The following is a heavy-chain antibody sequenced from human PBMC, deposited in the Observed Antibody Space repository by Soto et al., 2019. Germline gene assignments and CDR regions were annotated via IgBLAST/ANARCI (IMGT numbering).Heavy chain of an antibody. J-gene: IGHJ4*02. CDR1: GFIFGDHY. CDR2: IRRKDNGYTT. D-gene: IGHD2-21*02. Sequence: EVQLVESGGALVQPGGSLRLSWAASGFIFGDHYMDWVRQAPGKGLEWVGRIRRKDNGYTTEHATSVKGRFTVSRDDSKRSLYLNMNTLKPDDTPVSYWARATNITAARAFEFLGQGPLFTVAS. CDR3: ARATNITAARAFEF. V-gene: IGHV3-72*01.